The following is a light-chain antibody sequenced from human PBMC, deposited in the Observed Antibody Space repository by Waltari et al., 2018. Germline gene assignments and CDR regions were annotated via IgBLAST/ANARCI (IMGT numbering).Light chain of an antibody. V-gene: IGKV2-28*01. CDR3: MQALHTPTT. Sequence: DIVMTQSPLSLSVTPGEPASISCRSSQSLLRSPGYNFLDWYLPKPGQPPQLLISLGSDRASGVPDRFSGSGTGTDFTLKISRVEAEDVGIYYCMQALHTPTTFGPGTKVDIK. CDR1: QSLLRSPGYNF. J-gene: IGKJ3*01. CDR2: LGS.